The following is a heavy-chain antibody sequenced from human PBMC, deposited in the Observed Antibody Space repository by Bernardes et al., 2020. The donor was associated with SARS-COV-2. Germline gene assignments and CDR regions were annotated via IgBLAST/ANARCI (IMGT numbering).Heavy chain of an antibody. J-gene: IGHJ4*02. Sequence: GGSLRLSCTASGFTFSSYRMHWVRQAPGKGLVWVSRINGDGNSIHYADSVKGRFTISRDNAKHTVYLQMNSLRPEDTAVYYCARGDGNYYFDYWGQGTMVTVSS. CDR3: ARGDGNYYFDY. D-gene: IGHD1-7*01. V-gene: IGHV3-74*01. CDR1: GFTFSSYR. CDR2: INGDGNSI.